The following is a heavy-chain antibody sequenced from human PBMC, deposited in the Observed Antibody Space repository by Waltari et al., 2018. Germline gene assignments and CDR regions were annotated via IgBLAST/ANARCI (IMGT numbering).Heavy chain of an antibody. J-gene: IGHJ3*02. CDR2: INAGNGNT. Sequence: QVQLVQSGAEVKKPGASVKDSCKASGYTFTSYAIHCVRQATRTRLEWMGWINAGNGNTKYSQKFQGRVTITRETSASTAYMELSSLRSEDTAVYYCARDRPLIVGATKGAFDIWGQGTMVTVSS. V-gene: IGHV1-3*01. D-gene: IGHD1-26*01. CDR1: GYTFTSYA. CDR3: ARDRPLIVGATKGAFDI.